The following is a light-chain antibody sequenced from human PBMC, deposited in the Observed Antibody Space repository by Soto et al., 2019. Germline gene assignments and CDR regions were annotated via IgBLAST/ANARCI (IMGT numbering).Light chain of an antibody. Sequence: EIVLTQSPATLSLSPGERATLSCRASQSVSSYLAWFQQKPGQAPRLLIYDASNRATGIPARFSGRGSGTAFTPPNSRLRPEDFSLFYWQQRFNWPFPFGPGTKLDI. CDR3: QQRFNWPFP. V-gene: IGKV3-11*01. CDR1: QSVSSY. J-gene: IGKJ3*01. CDR2: DAS.